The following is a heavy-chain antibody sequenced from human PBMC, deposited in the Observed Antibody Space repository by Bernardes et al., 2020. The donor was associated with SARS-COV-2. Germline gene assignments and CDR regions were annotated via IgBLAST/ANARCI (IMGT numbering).Heavy chain of an antibody. J-gene: IGHJ4*02. CDR2: ISAYNGNT. CDR3: ARDTWFGEVTYYDFWSGYSRSPTFDY. CDR1: GYTFTSYG. Sequence: ASVKVSCKASGYTFTSYGISWVRQAPGQGLEWMGWISAYNGNTNYAQKLQGRVTMTTDTSTSTAYMELRSLRSDDTAVYYCARDTWFGEVTYYDFWSGYSRSPTFDYGGQGTLVTVSS. V-gene: IGHV1-18*01. D-gene: IGHD3-3*01.